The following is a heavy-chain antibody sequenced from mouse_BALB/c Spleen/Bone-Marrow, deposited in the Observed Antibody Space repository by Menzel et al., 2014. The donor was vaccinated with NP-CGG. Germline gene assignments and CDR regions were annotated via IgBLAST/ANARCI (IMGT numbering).Heavy chain of an antibody. D-gene: IGHD4-1*01. CDR3: TRRTGTDYYAMDY. Sequence: EVKLVESGGDLVKPGGSLKLSCAASGFTLSSYGMSWVRQTPDKTLKWVATISSGGIYTYYPDSVKGRFTISRDNAKDTLYLQMSSLKSEDTAMYYCTRRTGTDYYAMDYWGQGTSVSVSS. J-gene: IGHJ4*01. CDR2: ISSGGIYT. CDR1: GFTLSSYG. V-gene: IGHV5-6*02.